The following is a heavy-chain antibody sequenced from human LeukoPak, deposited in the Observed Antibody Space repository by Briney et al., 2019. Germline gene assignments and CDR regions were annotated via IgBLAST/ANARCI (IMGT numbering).Heavy chain of an antibody. J-gene: IGHJ6*03. V-gene: IGHV3-23*01. D-gene: IGHD2-15*01. CDR3: ARGGTADTGSYYYYYYMDV. CDR2: MSGSGGST. Sequence: PGGSLRLSCVASEFTFSSYAMNWVRQAPGKGLEWVSAMSGSGGSTYYADSVKGRFTISRDNSKNTLYLQMNSLRAEDTALYYCARGGTADTGSYYYYYYMDVWGKGTTVTVSS. CDR1: EFTFSSYA.